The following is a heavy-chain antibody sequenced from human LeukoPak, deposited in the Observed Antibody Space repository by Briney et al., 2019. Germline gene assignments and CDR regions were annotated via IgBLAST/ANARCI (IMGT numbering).Heavy chain of an antibody. V-gene: IGHV1-2*02. Sequence: ASVKVSCKASGYTFTGYYIHWLRQAPGQGLEWMGWISPNSGVTHSSQKFQGRVTMTRDTSINTAYMELSSLTSDDTAFYYCAKDDVPQSPLGDLSPWGVFDYWGQGTLSPSP. CDR1: GYTFTGYY. CDR2: ISPNSGVT. J-gene: IGHJ4*02. D-gene: IGHD3-16*02. CDR3: AKDDVPQSPLGDLSPWGVFDY.